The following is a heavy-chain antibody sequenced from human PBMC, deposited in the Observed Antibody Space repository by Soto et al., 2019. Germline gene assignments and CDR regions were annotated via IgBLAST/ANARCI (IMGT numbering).Heavy chain of an antibody. V-gene: IGHV1-8*01. CDR3: ARVTYYYDSSGYYFLWFDP. CDR1: GYTFTSYD. J-gene: IGHJ5*02. D-gene: IGHD3-22*01. CDR2: MNPNSGNT. Sequence: QVQLVQSGAEVKKPGASVKVSCKASGYTFTSYDINWVRQATGQGLEWMGWMNPNSGNTGYAQKFQGRVTMTRNTSISTAYMELRSLRSEDTAVYYCARVTYYYDSSGYYFLWFDPWCQGTLVTVSS.